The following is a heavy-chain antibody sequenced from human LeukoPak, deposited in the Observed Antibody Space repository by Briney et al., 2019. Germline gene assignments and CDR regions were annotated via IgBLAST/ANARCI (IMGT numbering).Heavy chain of an antibody. CDR3: ARDRYSAAAGTFLY. V-gene: IGHV3-21*01. D-gene: IGHD6-13*01. CDR1: GFTFSSYS. CDR2: ISSSSSYI. J-gene: IGHJ4*02. Sequence: PGGSLRLSCAASGFTFSSYSMNLVRQAPGKGLEWVSSISSSSSYIYYADSVKGRFTISRDNAKNSLYLQMNSLRAEDTAVYYCARDRYSAAAGTFLYWGQGTLVTVSS.